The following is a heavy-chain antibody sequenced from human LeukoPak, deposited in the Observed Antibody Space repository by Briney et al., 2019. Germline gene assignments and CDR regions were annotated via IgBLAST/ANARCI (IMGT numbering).Heavy chain of an antibody. CDR1: GFTFSSYG. Sequence: HPGRSLRLSCAASGFTFSSYGMHWVRQAPGKGLEWVAFIRYDGSNKYYADSVKGRFTISRDNSKNTLYLQMNSLRAEDTAVYYCAGDCGSTSCLGCWGQGTLVTVSS. CDR3: AGDCGSTSCLGC. D-gene: IGHD2-2*01. V-gene: IGHV3-30*02. CDR2: IRYDGSNK. J-gene: IGHJ4*02.